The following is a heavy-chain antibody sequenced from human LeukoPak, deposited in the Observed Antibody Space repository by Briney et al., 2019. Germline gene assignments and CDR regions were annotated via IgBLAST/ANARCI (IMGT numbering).Heavy chain of an antibody. CDR2: MNPNSGST. D-gene: IGHD6-6*01. J-gene: IGHJ5*02. Sequence: RASVKVSCKASGYTFTDYYIHWVRQAPGQGLEWMGWMNPNSGSTWFAQKFQGRVTMSRDTSITTAYMELSRLRSDDTATYFCAREAYLEARPQTWFDPWGQGTLVTVSS. CDR1: GYTFTDYY. V-gene: IGHV1-2*02. CDR3: AREAYLEARPQTWFDP.